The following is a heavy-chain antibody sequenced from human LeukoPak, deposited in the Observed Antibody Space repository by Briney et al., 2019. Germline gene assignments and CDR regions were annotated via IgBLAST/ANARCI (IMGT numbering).Heavy chain of an antibody. D-gene: IGHD2-15*01. Sequence: KPSETLSLTCGVYGGSFSGYHWSWIRQPPGKGLEWIGEISHSRSISYTPSLKSRVTISLDTSKNQFSLRLTSVTAADTAVYYCARVLHCSGGSCYFYFDYWGQGTLVTVSS. J-gene: IGHJ4*02. CDR1: GGSFSGYH. V-gene: IGHV4-34*01. CDR3: ARVLHCSGGSCYFYFDY. CDR2: ISHSRSI.